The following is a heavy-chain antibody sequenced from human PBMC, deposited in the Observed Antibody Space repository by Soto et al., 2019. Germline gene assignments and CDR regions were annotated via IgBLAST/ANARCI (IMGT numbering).Heavy chain of an antibody. D-gene: IGHD6-25*01. CDR1: GFTFITYG. J-gene: IGHJ4*02. Sequence: ASVKVSCKASGFTFITYGFSWVRQAAGQGLEWMGWMNPNNGNAGFAQKFRGRINMTRNTSISTAYLELSSLRSDDSAVYFCARRKERSGPYYLDLWGQGTQVTVSS. CDR2: MNPNNGNA. V-gene: IGHV1-8*01. CDR3: ARRKERSGPYYLDL.